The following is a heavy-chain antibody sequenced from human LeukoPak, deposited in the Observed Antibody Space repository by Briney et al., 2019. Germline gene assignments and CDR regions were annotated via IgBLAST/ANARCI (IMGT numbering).Heavy chain of an antibody. J-gene: IGHJ6*02. CDR1: GFTFSSYA. CDR3: ARERVTIFGVVIIVHYYYGMDV. CDR2: ISYDGSNK. V-gene: IGHV3-30-3*01. D-gene: IGHD3-3*01. Sequence: PGGSLRLSCAASGFTFSSYAMLWVRQAPGKGLEWVAVISYDGSNKYYADSVKGRFTISRDNSKNTLYLQMNSLRAEDTAVYYCARERVTIFGVVIIVHYYYGMDVWGQGTTVTVSS.